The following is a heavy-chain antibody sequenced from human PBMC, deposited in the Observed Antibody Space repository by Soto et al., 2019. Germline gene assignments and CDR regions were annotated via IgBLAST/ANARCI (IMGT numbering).Heavy chain of an antibody. J-gene: IGHJ4*02. D-gene: IGHD1-26*01. CDR1: GFTFSSYG. CDR3: ARAGWELPFDY. Sequence: QVQLVEAGGGVVQPGRSLRLSCAASGFTFSSYGMHWVRQAPGKGLEWVAVIWYDGSNKYYADSVKGRFTISRDNSNNTLYLQMNRLRAEDTAVYYGARAGWELPFDYWGQGTMVTVSS. V-gene: IGHV3-33*01. CDR2: IWYDGSNK.